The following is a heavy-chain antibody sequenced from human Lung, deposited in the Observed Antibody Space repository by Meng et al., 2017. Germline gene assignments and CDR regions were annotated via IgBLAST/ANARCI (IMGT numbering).Heavy chain of an antibody. CDR2: INHTGRT. Sequence: VVLKALAQGLVQASGTIPVTCVVPVGSFRDYHRRWFRQPPRKGLDCIGEINHTGRTTYNPSLERRATISVDSSQNYLSLKLRSGPAAASAVYYCARVPTTTAHDFDYWGQGTLVTVSS. V-gene: IGHV4-34*01. J-gene: IGHJ4*02. CDR3: ARVPTTTAHDFDY. CDR1: VGSFRDYH. D-gene: IGHD4-11*01.